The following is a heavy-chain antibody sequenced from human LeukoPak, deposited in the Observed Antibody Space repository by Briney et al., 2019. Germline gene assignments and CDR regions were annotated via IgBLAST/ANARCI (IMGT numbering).Heavy chain of an antibody. CDR3: ARGGDYYDSSPFDY. D-gene: IGHD3-22*01. J-gene: IGHJ4*02. Sequence: TLSLTCAVSGGSISSGGYSWSWIRQPPGKGLEWIGYIYHSGSTYYNPSLKSRVTISVDRSKNQFSLKLSSVTAADTAVYYCARGGDYYDSSPFDYWGQGTLVTVSS. V-gene: IGHV4-30-2*01. CDR2: IYHSGST. CDR1: GGSISSGGYS.